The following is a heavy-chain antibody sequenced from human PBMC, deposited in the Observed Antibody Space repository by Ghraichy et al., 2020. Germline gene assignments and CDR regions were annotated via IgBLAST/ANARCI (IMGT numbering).Heavy chain of an antibody. Sequence: ESLNISCTVSGGSVSSGSYYWSWIRQPPGKGLEWIGYIYYSGSTNYNPSLKSRVTISVDTSKNQFSLKLSSVTAADTAVYYCARAGYSSSWYPGSYYYGMDVWGQGTTVTVSS. J-gene: IGHJ6*02. D-gene: IGHD6-13*01. CDR2: IYYSGST. CDR1: GGSVSSGSYY. V-gene: IGHV4-61*01. CDR3: ARAGYSSSWYPGSYYYGMDV.